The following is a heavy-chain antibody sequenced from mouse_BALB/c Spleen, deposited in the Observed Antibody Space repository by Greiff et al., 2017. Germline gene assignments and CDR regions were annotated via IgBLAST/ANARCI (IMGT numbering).Heavy chain of an antibody. V-gene: IGHV1-62-2*01. CDR3: ARHEDYYDYDGGDYYAMDY. CDR2: FYPGSGSI. J-gene: IGHJ4*01. D-gene: IGHD2-4*01. Sequence: QVQLKESGAELVKPGALVKLSCKASGYTFTEYIIHWVKQRSGQGLEWIGWFYPGSGSIKYNEKFKDKATLTADKSSSTVYMELSRLTSEDSAVYFCARHEDYYDYDGGDYYAMDYWGQGTSVTVSS. CDR1: GYTFTEYI.